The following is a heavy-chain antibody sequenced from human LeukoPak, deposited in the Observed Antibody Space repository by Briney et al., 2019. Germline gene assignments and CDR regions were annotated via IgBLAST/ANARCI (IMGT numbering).Heavy chain of an antibody. Sequence: PGRSLRLSCAASGFTFSSHRMNWVRQAPGKGLEWVSSISSSSSYIYYADSVKGRFTISRDNAKNSLYLQMNSLRAEDTAVYYCARGALSELHFDYWGQGTLVTVSS. D-gene: IGHD1-26*01. CDR2: ISSSSSYI. J-gene: IGHJ4*02. CDR1: GFTFSSHR. CDR3: ARGALSELHFDY. V-gene: IGHV3-21*01.